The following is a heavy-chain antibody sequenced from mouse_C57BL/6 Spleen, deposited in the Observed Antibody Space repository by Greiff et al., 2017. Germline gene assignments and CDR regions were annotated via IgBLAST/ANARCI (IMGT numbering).Heavy chain of an antibody. CDR1: GYSITSGYD. V-gene: IGHV3-1*01. J-gene: IGHJ3*01. Sequence: EVQLQQSGPGMVKPSQSLSLTCTVTGYSITSGYDWHWIRHFPGNKLEWMGYISYSGSTNYNPSLKSRISITHDTSKNHFFLKLNSVTTEDTATYYCARDRDGYYFAYWGQGTLVTVSA. CDR3: ARDRDGYYFAY. D-gene: IGHD2-3*01. CDR2: ISYSGST.